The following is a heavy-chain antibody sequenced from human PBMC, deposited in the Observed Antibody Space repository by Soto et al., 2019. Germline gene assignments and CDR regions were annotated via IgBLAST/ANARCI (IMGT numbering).Heavy chain of an antibody. Sequence: GGSLRLSCAASGFTFSSYAMSWVRQAPGKGLEWVSASSGSGGSTTNTGRVKGPLPNSRDNSKNTLYLQMNSLRAEDTAVYYCAKAPWSGYYTSYYYYYMDVWGKGTTVTVSS. V-gene: IGHV3-23*01. CDR2: SSGSGGST. CDR3: AKAPWSGYYTSYYYYYMDV. CDR1: GFTFSSYA. J-gene: IGHJ6*03. D-gene: IGHD3-3*01.